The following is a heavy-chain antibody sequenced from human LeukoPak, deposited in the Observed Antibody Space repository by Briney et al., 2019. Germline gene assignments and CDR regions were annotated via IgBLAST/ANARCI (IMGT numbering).Heavy chain of an antibody. CDR1: GFTFSSYE. CDR3: ARLLWLGEPFDY. CDR2: ISSSGSTI. J-gene: IGHJ4*02. D-gene: IGHD3-10*01. Sequence: PGGSLRLSCAASGFTFSSYEMNWVRQAPGKGLEWISDISSSGSTIYYAESVKGRFTISRDNAKNSLYLQMNSLRAEDTAVYYCARLLWLGEPFDYWGQGTLVTASS. V-gene: IGHV3-48*03.